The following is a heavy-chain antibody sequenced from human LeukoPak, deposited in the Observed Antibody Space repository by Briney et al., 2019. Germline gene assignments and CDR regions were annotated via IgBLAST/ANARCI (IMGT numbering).Heavy chain of an antibody. Sequence: ASVKVSCKASGYTFTCYYMHWVRQAPGQGLEWMGRINPSSGGTNYAQKFQGRVTMTRDTSISTAYMELSRLRSDDTAVYYCARDRGYCSGGSCSLLGYYYYYGMDVWGQGTTVTVSS. J-gene: IGHJ6*02. D-gene: IGHD2-15*01. CDR3: ARDRGYCSGGSCSLLGYYYYYGMDV. V-gene: IGHV1-2*06. CDR1: GYTFTCYY. CDR2: INPSSGGT.